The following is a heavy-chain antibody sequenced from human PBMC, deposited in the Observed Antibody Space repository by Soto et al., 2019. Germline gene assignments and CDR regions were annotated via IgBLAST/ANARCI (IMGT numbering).Heavy chain of an antibody. Sequence: SETLSLTCTVTGDSINSRSYYWGWIRQPPGKGLEWIGSIYYSGRTYNNPSLRSRVSMSIDTSKDQFSLKLKSVTAADTALYFCARQRTSVVTQAYVEVWGPGSLVTVSS. CDR1: GDSINSRSYY. J-gene: IGHJ1*01. V-gene: IGHV4-39*01. CDR3: ARQRTSVVTQAYVEV. D-gene: IGHD2-21*02. CDR2: IYYSGRT.